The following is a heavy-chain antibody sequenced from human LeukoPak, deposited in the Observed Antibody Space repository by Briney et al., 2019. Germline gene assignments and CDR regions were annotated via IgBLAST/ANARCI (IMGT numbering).Heavy chain of an antibody. CDR3: ARDGFGTGSN. CDR2: IKQDGSEK. V-gene: IGHV3-7*03. CDR1: GLTFSNYW. J-gene: IGHJ4*02. D-gene: IGHD3-16*01. Sequence: GGSLRLSCAASGLTFSNYWMDWVRQAPGKGLEWVANIKQDGSEKNYVDSVKGRFIISRDNAKNSLYLQMNTLRADDTAVYYCARDGFGTGSNWGQGILVTVSS.